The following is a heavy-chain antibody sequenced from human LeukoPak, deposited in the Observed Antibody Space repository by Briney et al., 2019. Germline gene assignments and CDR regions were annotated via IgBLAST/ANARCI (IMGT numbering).Heavy chain of an antibody. D-gene: IGHD4-17*01. J-gene: IGHJ4*02. CDR2: ISYDGSNK. Sequence: GGSLRLSCAASGFTFSSYAMHWVRQAPGKGLEWVAVISYDGSNKYYADSVKGRFTISRDNSKNTLYLQMNSLRAEDTAVYYCARVLPDYGDYLFDSWGRGTLVTVSS. CDR1: GFTFSSYA. CDR3: ARVLPDYGDYLFDS. V-gene: IGHV3-30*04.